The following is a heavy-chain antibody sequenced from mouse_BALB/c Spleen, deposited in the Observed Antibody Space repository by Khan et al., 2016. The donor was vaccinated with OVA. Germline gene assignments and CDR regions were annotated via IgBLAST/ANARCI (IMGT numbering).Heavy chain of an antibody. Sequence: EVQLQESGPSLVKPSQTLSLTCSVTGDSITSGYWNWIRKFPGNKLEYMGYIIYTGYTYYNPPLKSRISITRHTSNNQYYLQLSSVTDEDPATYYCARSTYRYAFDYWGQGTLVTVSA. V-gene: IGHV3-8*02. J-gene: IGHJ3*01. D-gene: IGHD2-12*01. CDR1: GDSITSGY. CDR3: ARSTYRYAFDY. CDR2: IIYTGYT.